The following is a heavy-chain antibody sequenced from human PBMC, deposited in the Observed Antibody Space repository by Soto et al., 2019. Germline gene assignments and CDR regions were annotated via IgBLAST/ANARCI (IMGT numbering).Heavy chain of an antibody. D-gene: IGHD5-18*01. Sequence: KKPGASVKVXXXXSGYXXXXXXISWVRQAPXXXXEXMGWISAYNGNTNYAQKLQGRVTMTTDTSTSTAYMELRSLRSGDTAVYYCARTRDTAMVTSDYWGQGTLVTVSS. CDR3: ARTRDTAMVTSDY. V-gene: IGHV1-18*01. CDR2: ISAYNGNT. J-gene: IGHJ4*02. CDR1: GYXXXXXX.